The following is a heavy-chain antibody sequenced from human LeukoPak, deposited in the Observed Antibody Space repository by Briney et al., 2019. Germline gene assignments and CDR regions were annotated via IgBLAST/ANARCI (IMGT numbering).Heavy chain of an antibody. D-gene: IGHD3-22*01. Sequence: PGRSLRLSCAASGFTFSSYGMHWVRQAPGKGLEWVAVISYDGSNKYYADSVKGRFTISRDNSKNTLYLQMNSLRAEDTAVYYCAKDRGDYYDSSGYMNWGQGTLVTVSS. CDR3: AKDRGDYYDSSGYMN. V-gene: IGHV3-30*18. CDR2: ISYDGSNK. CDR1: GFTFSSYG. J-gene: IGHJ4*02.